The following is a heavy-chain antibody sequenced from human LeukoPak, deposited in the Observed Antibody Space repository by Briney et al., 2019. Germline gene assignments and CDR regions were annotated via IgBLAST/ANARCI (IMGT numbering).Heavy chain of an antibody. D-gene: IGHD3-10*01. CDR3: AKGGQNKPYGSGIVPYYFDY. Sequence: GGSLRLSCAASGFTFSSYAMSWVRQAPGKGLEWVSAIRGSGGSTYYAACVKGRFTISRDNSKNTLYLQMNSLRAEDTAVYYCAKGGQNKPYGSGIVPYYFDYWGQGTLVTVSS. CDR1: GFTFSSYA. CDR2: IRGSGGST. J-gene: IGHJ4*02. V-gene: IGHV3-23*01.